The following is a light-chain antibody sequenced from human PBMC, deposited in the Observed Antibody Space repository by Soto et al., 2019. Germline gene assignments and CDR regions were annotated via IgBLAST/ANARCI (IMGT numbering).Light chain of an antibody. V-gene: IGKV3-15*01. J-gene: IGKJ1*01. CDR3: QQYNNWLT. Sequence: EIVMTQSPATLSVSPGERATLSCRASQSITSNLAWYQQTPGQAPRLLISGASTRATGIPARFSGSGSGTEFTLTISSLQSEDFAVYYCQQYNNWLTFGQGTKVDIK. CDR2: GAS. CDR1: QSITSN.